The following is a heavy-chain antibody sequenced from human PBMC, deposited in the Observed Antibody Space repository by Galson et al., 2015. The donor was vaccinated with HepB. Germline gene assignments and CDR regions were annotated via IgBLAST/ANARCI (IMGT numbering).Heavy chain of an antibody. CDR1: GFTFSSYS. D-gene: IGHD6-19*01. CDR3: ARDGNDSYSSGWYVDY. J-gene: IGHJ4*02. V-gene: IGHV3-21*01. CDR2: ISSSSSYI. Sequence: SLRLSCAASGFTFSSYSMNWVRQAPGKGLEWVSSISSSSSYIYYADSVKGRFTISRDNAKNSLYLQMNSLRAEDTAVYYCARDGNDSYSSGWYVDYWGQGTLVTVSS.